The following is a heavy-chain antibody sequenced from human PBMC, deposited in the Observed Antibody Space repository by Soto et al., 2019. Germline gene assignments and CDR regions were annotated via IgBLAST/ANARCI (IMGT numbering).Heavy chain of an antibody. J-gene: IGHJ6*02. Sequence: GASVKVSCKASGYSFTDYHIHWVRQDPGQWLEWLGRINPKSGGIRTAQKFQGRVTMTTNTSIRTASMELTRLTSDDTAIYYCSRGDSKDCSNGVCSFFYNHDMDVWGQGTTVTVSS. CDR3: SRGDSKDCSNGVCSFFYNHDMDV. CDR2: INPKSGGI. V-gene: IGHV1-2*06. CDR1: GYSFTDYH. D-gene: IGHD2-8*01.